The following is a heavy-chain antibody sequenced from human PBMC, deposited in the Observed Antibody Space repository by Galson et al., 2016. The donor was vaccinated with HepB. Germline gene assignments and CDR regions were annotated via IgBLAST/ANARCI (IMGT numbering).Heavy chain of an antibody. CDR3: ASLFSYCSTTTCTLNFDY. CDR1: GGSISTSSYY. J-gene: IGHJ4*02. CDR2: FYYSGST. V-gene: IGHV4-39*01. D-gene: IGHD2-2*01. Sequence: ATLSPTCTVSGGSISTSSYYWLWIRQPPGKGLEWIGRFYYSGSTSLNLPLKSRVSMSVDTSKNQFSLRLSTFTAADTSVYYCASLFSYCSTTTCTLNFDYWGQGTLVTVSS.